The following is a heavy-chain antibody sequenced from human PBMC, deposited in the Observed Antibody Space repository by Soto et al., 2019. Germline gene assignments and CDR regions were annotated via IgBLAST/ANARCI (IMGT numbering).Heavy chain of an antibody. V-gene: IGHV3-48*02. D-gene: IGHD2-2*01. CDR3: VRDYCRTTTCRFDY. J-gene: IGHJ4*02. Sequence: PGGSLRLSCAASGFTFSSYSMNWVRQAPGKGLEWVSYISTTSGTIYHADSVKGRFTISRDNAKNSLYLQMDSLRDEDTAVYYCVRDYCRTTTCRFDYWGQGTPVTVSS. CDR1: GFTFSSYS. CDR2: ISTTSGTI.